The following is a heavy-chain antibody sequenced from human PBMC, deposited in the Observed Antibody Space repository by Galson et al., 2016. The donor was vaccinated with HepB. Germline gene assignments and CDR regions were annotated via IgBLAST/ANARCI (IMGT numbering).Heavy chain of an antibody. CDR3: ARTLSSGWFVYFDY. CDR1: GCTFSDYG. CDR2: IGADNGDT. V-gene: IGHV1-18*01. J-gene: IGHJ4*02. Sequence: SVKVSCKASGCTFSDYGINWVRQAPGQGPEWMGWIGADNGDTNYAQKFQGRVTISRDTSASTGYMELSSLRSEDTAVYYCARTLSSGWFVYFDYWGQGTLVTVSS. D-gene: IGHD6-19*01.